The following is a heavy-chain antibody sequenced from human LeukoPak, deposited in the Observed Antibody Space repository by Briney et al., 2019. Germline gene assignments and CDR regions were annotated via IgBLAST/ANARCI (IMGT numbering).Heavy chain of an antibody. J-gene: IGHJ6*02. Sequence: GGSLRLSCAASGFTFSSYAMSWVRQAPGKGLEWVSAISGSGGSTYYADSVKGRFTISRDNSKNTLYLQMNSLRAEDTAVYYCARAPHYSNYGPYYYGMDVWGQGTTVTVSS. V-gene: IGHV3-23*01. CDR1: GFTFSSYA. CDR2: ISGSGGST. D-gene: IGHD4-11*01. CDR3: ARAPHYSNYGPYYYGMDV.